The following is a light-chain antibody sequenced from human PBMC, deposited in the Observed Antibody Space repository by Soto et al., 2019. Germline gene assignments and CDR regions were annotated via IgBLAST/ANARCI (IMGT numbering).Light chain of an antibody. Sequence: QSVLTQPASVSGSPGQSITISCTGTSSDVGGYNFVSWYQQHPDKAPKLMIYDVTNRPSGVSNRFSGSKSGNTASLTISGLKAEDEADYYCSSYTSISIYVFGTGTRVTAL. CDR3: SSYTSISIYV. J-gene: IGLJ1*01. V-gene: IGLV2-14*01. CDR1: SSDVGGYNF. CDR2: DVT.